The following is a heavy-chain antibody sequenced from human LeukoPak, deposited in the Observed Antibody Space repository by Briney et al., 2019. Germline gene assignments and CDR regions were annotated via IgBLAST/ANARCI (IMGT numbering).Heavy chain of an antibody. CDR1: GFTFSSYA. V-gene: IGHV3-23*01. CDR3: AKGRAGGWNGGDY. CDR2: ISGSGGST. D-gene: IGHD1-1*01. J-gene: IGHJ4*02. Sequence: GGSLRLSCAASGFTFSSYAMSWVRQAPGKGLEWVSAISGSGGSTYYADSVKGRFTISGDNSKNTVYLQMHSLRAEDTAIYYCAKGRAGGWNGGDYWGQGTLVTVSS.